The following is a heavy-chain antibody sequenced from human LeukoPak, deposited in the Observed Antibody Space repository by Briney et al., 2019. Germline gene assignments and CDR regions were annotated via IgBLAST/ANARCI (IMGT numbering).Heavy chain of an antibody. Sequence: PSETLSLTCAVYGGSFSGYYWSWIRQPPGKGLEWIGEINHSGSTNYNPSLKSRVTISVDTSKNQLSLKLSSVTAADTAVYYCARDSGNTYPGLFDMWGQGTMVTVSS. J-gene: IGHJ3*02. CDR1: GGSFSGYY. D-gene: IGHD1-14*01. V-gene: IGHV4-34*01. CDR2: INHSGST. CDR3: ARDSGNTYPGLFDM.